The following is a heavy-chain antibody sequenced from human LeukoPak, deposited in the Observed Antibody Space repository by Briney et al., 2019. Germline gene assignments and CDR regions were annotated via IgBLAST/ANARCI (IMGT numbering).Heavy chain of an antibody. CDR2: ISYDGSNK. J-gene: IGHJ5*02. V-gene: IGHV3-30*04. CDR1: GFTFSSYA. D-gene: IGHD2-21*01. CDR3: ASDQHTS. Sequence: GGSLRLSCAASGFTFSSYAMHWVRQAPGKGLEWVAVISYDGSNKYYADSVKGRFTVSRDNSRNTLYLQMNSLRAEDTAVYYCASDQHTSWGQGTLVTVSS.